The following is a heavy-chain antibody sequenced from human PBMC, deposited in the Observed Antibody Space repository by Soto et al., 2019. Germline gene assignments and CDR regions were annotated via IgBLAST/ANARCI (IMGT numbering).Heavy chain of an antibody. J-gene: IGHJ6*02. CDR1: GDPISSSKW. CDR2: IDQNGST. V-gene: IGHV4-4*02. Sequence: PSETLSLTCAVSGDPISSSKWWTWVRQTPGKGLEWIGKIDQNGSTNYKPSLESRVTILKDNSKNQLSLKLTSVTAVDSAVYYCARLNRDYYYYGMDVWGQGATVTVSS. CDR3: ARLNRDYYYYGMDV.